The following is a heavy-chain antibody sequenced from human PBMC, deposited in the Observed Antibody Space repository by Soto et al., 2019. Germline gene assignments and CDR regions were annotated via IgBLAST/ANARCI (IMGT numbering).Heavy chain of an antibody. J-gene: IGHJ5*02. V-gene: IGHV4-30-4*01. Sequence: SETLSLTCTVSGGSISSGDYFWSWIRQPPGKGLEWIGHIYYSGSTSYNPSLKSRVSISSDTSKKQFSMKLSSVTAADTAVYYCTTNYYDTSGYDNWFDPWGQGTLVTVSS. CDR3: TTNYYDTSGYDNWFDP. D-gene: IGHD3-22*01. CDR1: GGSISSGDYF. CDR2: IYYSGST.